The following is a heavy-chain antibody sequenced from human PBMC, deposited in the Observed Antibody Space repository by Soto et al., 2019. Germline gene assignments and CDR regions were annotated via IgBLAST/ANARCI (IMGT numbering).Heavy chain of an antibody. Sequence: GGSLRLSCAASGFTFSSYEMNWVRQAPGKGLEWVSSISSSGGTTYYADSVKGRFPISRDNAKNSLYLQMNSLRAEDTAVYYCARDPVGGSRWYLDLWGRGTLV. J-gene: IGHJ2*01. CDR3: ARDPVGGSRWYLDL. CDR1: GFTFSSYE. CDR2: ISSSGGTT. V-gene: IGHV3-48*03. D-gene: IGHD1-26*01.